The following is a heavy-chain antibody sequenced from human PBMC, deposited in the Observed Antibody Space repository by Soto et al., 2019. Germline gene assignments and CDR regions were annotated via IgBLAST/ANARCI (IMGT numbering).Heavy chain of an antibody. Sequence: GGSLRLSCVGSGLSLSNIWTSWVRQAPGKGLEWVANIKQGGTETYYVDSVKGRITISKDHAKNSLYLQMNSLRVEDTALYYCASLDTARVETAGYWGQGTRVTVAS. CDR2: IKQGGTET. J-gene: IGHJ4*02. CDR1: GLSLSNIW. D-gene: IGHD5-18*01. V-gene: IGHV3-7*01. CDR3: ASLDTARVETAGY.